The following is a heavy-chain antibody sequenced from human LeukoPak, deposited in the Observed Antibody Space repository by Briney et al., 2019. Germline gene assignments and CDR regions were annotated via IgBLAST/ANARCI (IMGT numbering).Heavy chain of an antibody. V-gene: IGHV1-18*01. Sequence: ASVKVSCKASGYSFVLYGISWVRQAPGQGPEWMGWISTYNGNTKYAQKFQGRVTMTTDTSTSTAYMELRSLRSDDTAVYYCARDEDYGISVNVDYWGQGTLVTVSS. D-gene: IGHD4-17*01. J-gene: IGHJ4*02. CDR2: ISTYNGNT. CDR3: ARDEDYGISVNVDY. CDR1: GYSFVLYG.